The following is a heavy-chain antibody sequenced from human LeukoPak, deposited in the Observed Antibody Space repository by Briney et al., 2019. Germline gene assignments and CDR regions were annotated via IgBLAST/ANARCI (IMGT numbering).Heavy chain of an antibody. D-gene: IGHD2-2*01. CDR3: ARDPGRYCSSTSCYFGDWYFDL. Sequence: SETLSLTCTVSGGSISSSSYYWGWIRQPPGKGLEWIGSIYYSGSTYYNPSLKSRVTISVDKSKNQFSLKLSSVTAADTAVYYCARDPGRYCSSTSCYFGDWYFDLWGRGTLVTVSS. CDR1: GGSISSSSYY. CDR2: IYYSGST. V-gene: IGHV4-39*07. J-gene: IGHJ2*01.